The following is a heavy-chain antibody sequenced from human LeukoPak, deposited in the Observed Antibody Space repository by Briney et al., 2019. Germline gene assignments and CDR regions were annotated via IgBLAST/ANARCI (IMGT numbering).Heavy chain of an antibody. CDR1: GFTFSIYA. CDR3: AKGQAVAGTWPFDY. J-gene: IGHJ4*02. CDR2: ISGTSGNT. V-gene: IGHV3-23*01. Sequence: GGSLRLSCAASGFTFSIYAMSWVRQAPGKGLEWVSSISGTSGNTYYADSVKGRFTISRDNSKNTLYLQMNSLRAEDTAVYYCAKGQAVAGTWPFDYWGQGTLVTVSS. D-gene: IGHD6-19*01.